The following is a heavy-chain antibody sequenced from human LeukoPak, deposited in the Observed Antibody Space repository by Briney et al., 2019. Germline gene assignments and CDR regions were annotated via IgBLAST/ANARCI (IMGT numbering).Heavy chain of an antibody. CDR1: GFTFSSYG. J-gene: IGHJ4*02. Sequence: QTGGSMRLSCAASGFTFSSYGMHWVRQAPGKGLEWVAVIWYDGSNKYYAESVKGRFTISRDNSKNTLFLQMNSLRAEDTAVYYCARDREETTETTNALDYWGQGTLVTVSS. CDR3: ARDREETTETTNALDY. V-gene: IGHV3-33*01. D-gene: IGHD4-17*01. CDR2: IWYDGSNK.